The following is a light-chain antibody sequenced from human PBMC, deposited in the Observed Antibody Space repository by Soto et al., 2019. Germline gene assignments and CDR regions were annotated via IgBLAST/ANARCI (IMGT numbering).Light chain of an antibody. J-gene: IGKJ5*01. V-gene: IGKV3D-20*01. CDR3: KQYGSSPT. CDR1: QSINSNY. Sequence: EIVLTQSPATLSLSPGERATLSCGASQSINSNYLAWYQQKPGLAPRLVIYDTSRRDPGIPDRLTGSGSGTDFTLTISRLEPEDSAIYYCKQYGSSPTFGQGPRLEI. CDR2: DTS.